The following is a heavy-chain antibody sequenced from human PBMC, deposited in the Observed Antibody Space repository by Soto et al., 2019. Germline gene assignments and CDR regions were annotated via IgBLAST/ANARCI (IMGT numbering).Heavy chain of an antibody. J-gene: IGHJ6*02. Sequence: SLRLSCTASGFTFGDYAMSWVRQAPGKGLEWVGFIRSKAYGGTTEYAASVKGRFTISRDDSKSIAYLQMNSLKTEDTAVYYCTRVSGYYDSSGERGYYYYGMDVWGQGTTVTVSS. CDR1: GFTFGDYA. D-gene: IGHD3-22*01. CDR3: TRVSGYYDSSGERGYYYYGMDV. V-gene: IGHV3-49*04. CDR2: IRSKAYGGTT.